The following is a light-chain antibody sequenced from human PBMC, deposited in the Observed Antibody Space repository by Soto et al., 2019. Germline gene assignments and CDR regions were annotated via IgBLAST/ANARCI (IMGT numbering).Light chain of an antibody. J-gene: IGLJ3*02. CDR1: NSDVGGYNY. CDR3: SSYTSSSTLV. V-gene: IGLV2-14*01. CDR2: EVS. Sequence: QSALTQPASVSGSPGQSTTISCTGTNSDVGGYNYVSWYQQYPGKAPKPIIYEVSNRPSGVSNRFSGSKSGNTASLTISGLQAEDEADYYCSSYTSSSTLVFGGGTKLTVL.